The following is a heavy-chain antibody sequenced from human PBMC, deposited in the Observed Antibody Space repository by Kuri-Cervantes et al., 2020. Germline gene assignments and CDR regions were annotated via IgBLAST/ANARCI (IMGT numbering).Heavy chain of an antibody. CDR3: ARGGEEGDLVGLIRDY. V-gene: IGHV1-18*01. Sequence: ASVKVSCKASGYTFTSYGISWVRQAPGQGLEWMGWISAYNGNTNYAQKLQGRVTMTTDTSTSTAYMELTSLRPEDTAVYYCARGGEEGDLVGLIRDYWGQGTLVTVSS. J-gene: IGHJ4*02. D-gene: IGHD1-26*01. CDR2: ISAYNGNT. CDR1: GYTFTSYG.